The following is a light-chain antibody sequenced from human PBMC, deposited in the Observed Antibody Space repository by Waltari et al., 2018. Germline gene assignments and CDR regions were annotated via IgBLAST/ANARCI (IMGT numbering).Light chain of an antibody. CDR3: QQRGGT. V-gene: IGKV3-11*01. CDR1: QSVGNY. Sequence: EIVLTQSPATLSLSPGERATLSCRASQSVGNYLGWYQQRPGQPPRLLIYDGSKRATGIPARFSGSGSWTDFTLSINSLEPEDFAVYYCQQRGGTFGQGTNLEIK. CDR2: DGS. J-gene: IGKJ2*02.